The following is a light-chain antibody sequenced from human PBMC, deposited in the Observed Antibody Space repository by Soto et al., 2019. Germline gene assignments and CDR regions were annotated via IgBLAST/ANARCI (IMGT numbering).Light chain of an antibody. CDR1: QSISTL. CDR2: KAS. Sequence: GDRVTITCRASQSISTLLAWYQQKPGRAPTLLIFKASTLESGVPSRFSGSGFGTEFSLTISSLQPDDFATYYCQQYNSYPLTFGQGTRLEIK. V-gene: IGKV1-5*03. J-gene: IGKJ5*01. CDR3: QQYNSYPLT.